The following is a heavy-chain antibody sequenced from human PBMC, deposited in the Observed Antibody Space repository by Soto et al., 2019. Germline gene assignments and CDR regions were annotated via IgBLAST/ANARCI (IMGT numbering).Heavy chain of an antibody. D-gene: IGHD5-18*01. CDR2: INHSGST. J-gene: IGHJ4*02. CDR3: ARVGYSHGFDY. Sequence: SVTMSLTSTVYGWSFSGYYGSWRRQPPGKGLEWIGEINHSGSTNYNPSLKSRVTISVDTSKNQFSLKLSSVTAADTAVYYCARVGYSHGFDYWGQGTLVTVSS. CDR1: GWSFSGYY. V-gene: IGHV4-34*01.